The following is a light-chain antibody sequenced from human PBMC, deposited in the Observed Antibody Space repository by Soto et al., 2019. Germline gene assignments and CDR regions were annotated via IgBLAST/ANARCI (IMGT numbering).Light chain of an antibody. V-gene: IGKV1-8*01. CDR2: AAS. Sequence: LPITPSPTSFSASTGDRVTIPFRASQGISSYLAWYQQKPGKAPKLLIYAASSLQRGVPSRFSGSGSGTDFTLTIRRLQPEDFATYHCQQLSSYPVTSGQGTKVDI. CDR3: QQLSSYPVT. J-gene: IGKJ1*01. CDR1: QGISSY.